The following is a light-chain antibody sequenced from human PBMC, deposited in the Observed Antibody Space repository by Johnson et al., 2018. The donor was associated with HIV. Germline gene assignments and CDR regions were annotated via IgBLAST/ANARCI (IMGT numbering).Light chain of an antibody. Sequence: QSVLTQPPSVSAAPGQRVTISCSGTSSTFGNSYISWYQLLPGSPPKLLIFKNNERPSGIPDRFSGSKSGTSATLDITGLQTGDEADYYCATWDTSLSAGGVFGTGTKVTVL. V-gene: IGLV1-51*02. J-gene: IGLJ1*01. CDR2: KNN. CDR3: ATWDTSLSAGGV. CDR1: SSTFGNSY.